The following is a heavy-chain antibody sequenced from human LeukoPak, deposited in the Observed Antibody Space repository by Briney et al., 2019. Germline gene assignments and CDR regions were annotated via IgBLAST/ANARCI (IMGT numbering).Heavy chain of an antibody. J-gene: IGHJ3*02. CDR2: ISYDGSNN. Sequence: GGSLRLSCVASGFTFSSYAMSWVRQAPGTGLEWVAVISYDGSNNYYADSVKGRFTISRDNSKNTLYLQMNSLRAEDTAVYYCARVHRTGWVVDAFDIWGQGTMVTVSS. V-gene: IGHV3-30-3*01. CDR3: ARVHRTGWVVDAFDI. CDR1: GFTFSSYA. D-gene: IGHD3/OR15-3a*01.